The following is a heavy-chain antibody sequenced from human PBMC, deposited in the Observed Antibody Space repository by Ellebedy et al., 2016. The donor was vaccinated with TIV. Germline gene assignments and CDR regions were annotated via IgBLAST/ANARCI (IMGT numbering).Heavy chain of an antibody. CDR1: GGSISRYY. V-gene: IGHV4-59*08. CDR3: ARQGHSSGWYVGEYYFDY. D-gene: IGHD6-19*01. J-gene: IGHJ4*02. CDR2: VYHSGDT. Sequence: MPSETLSLTCTVSGGSISRYYWTWIRQPPGQGLEWIGYVYHSGDTNYNPSLKSRVTISVDTSKNQFSLKLSSVTAADTAVYYCARQGHSSGWYVGEYYFDYWGQGTLVTVSS.